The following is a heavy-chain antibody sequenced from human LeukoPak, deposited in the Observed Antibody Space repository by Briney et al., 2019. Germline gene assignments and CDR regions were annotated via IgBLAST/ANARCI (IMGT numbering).Heavy chain of an antibody. CDR3: AREKGKVDAFDI. V-gene: IGHV1-69*13. J-gene: IGHJ3*02. Sequence: SVKVSCKASGGTFSSYAISWVRQAPGQGLEWMGGIIPIFGTANYAQKFQGRVTITADESTSTAYMELSSLRSEDTAVYYCAREKGKVDAFDIWGQGTMVTVSS. CDR1: GGTFSSYA. CDR2: IIPIFGTA.